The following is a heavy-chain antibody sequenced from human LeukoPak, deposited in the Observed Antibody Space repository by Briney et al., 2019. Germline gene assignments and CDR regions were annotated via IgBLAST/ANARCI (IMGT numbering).Heavy chain of an antibody. Sequence: PSETLSLTCAVYGGSFSGYYWSWIRQPPGKGLEWIGEINHSGSTNYNPSLKSRVTISVDTSKNQFSLKLSSVTAADTAVYYCARDSLYYYYYYMDVWGKGTTVTVS. CDR1: GGSFSGYY. CDR2: INHSGST. V-gene: IGHV4-34*01. D-gene: IGHD2-15*01. J-gene: IGHJ6*03. CDR3: ARDSLYYYYYYMDV.